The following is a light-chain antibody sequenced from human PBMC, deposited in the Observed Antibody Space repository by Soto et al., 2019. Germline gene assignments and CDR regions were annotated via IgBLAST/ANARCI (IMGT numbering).Light chain of an antibody. J-gene: IGKJ2*01. CDR1: QSVSSTY. CDR3: QQYGASPIYT. CDR2: GAS. V-gene: IGKV3-20*01. Sequence: EIVLTQSPGTLSLSPGERATLSCRASQSVSSTYLAWYQQKPGQPPRLLIFGASNRAAGTPDRFSGSGSGTDFTLTISRLEPEDFAVYYCQQYGASPIYTFGQWTKLEIK.